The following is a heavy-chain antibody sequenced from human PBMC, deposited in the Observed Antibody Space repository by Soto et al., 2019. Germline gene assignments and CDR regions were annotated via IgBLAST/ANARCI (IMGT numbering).Heavy chain of an antibody. J-gene: IGHJ4*02. Sequence: SLRLSCEVSGYTMTDDYMTWIRQVPGKGLEWVSYISSDSVYTNYADSVRGRFTISRDNAKNPLYLELSSLRAEDTAVYHCATNIRLDFWGQGTQVTVSS. CDR3: ATNIRLDF. CDR1: GYTMTDDY. V-gene: IGHV3-11*06. CDR2: ISSDSVYT. D-gene: IGHD3-16*01.